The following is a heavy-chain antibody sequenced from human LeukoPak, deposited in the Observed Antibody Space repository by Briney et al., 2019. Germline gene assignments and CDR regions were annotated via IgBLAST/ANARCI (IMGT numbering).Heavy chain of an antibody. CDR2: IYSGGST. CDR1: GFTVSNNY. J-gene: IGHJ3*02. CDR3: ARVRVDILTGTDAFDI. V-gene: IGHV3-66*01. Sequence: QAGGSLRLSCAASGFTVSNNYMSWVRQAPGKGLEWVSVIYSGGSTYYADSVKGRFTISRDNSKNTLYLQMNSLRAEDTAVYYCARVRVDILTGTDAFDIWGQGTMVTVSS. D-gene: IGHD3-9*01.